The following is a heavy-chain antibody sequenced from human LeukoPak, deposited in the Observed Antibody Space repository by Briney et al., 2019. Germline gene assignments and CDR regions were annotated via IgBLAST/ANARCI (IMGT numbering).Heavy chain of an antibody. Sequence: GESLKISCKGSGYIFTSYWIGWVRQMPGKGLEWMGIIYPGDSDTRYSPSFQGQVTISADKSISTAYLQWSSLKASDTAMYYCARGGPTETYYYDSSGYYPYYFDYWGQGTLVTVSS. D-gene: IGHD3-22*01. CDR2: IYPGDSDT. V-gene: IGHV5-51*01. J-gene: IGHJ4*02. CDR1: GYIFTSYW. CDR3: ARGGPTETYYYDSSGYYPYYFDY.